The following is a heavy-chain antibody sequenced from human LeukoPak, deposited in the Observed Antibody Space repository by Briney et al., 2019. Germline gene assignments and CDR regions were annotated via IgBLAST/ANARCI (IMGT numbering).Heavy chain of an antibody. CDR3: ARDRPGGSSLDY. V-gene: IGHV4-4*07. CDR1: DGSISSYY. CDR2: IYTSGST. D-gene: IGHD6-13*01. Sequence: SETLSLTCTVSDGSISSYYWSWIRQPAGKGLEWIGRIYTSGSTNYNPSLNSRVTISLETSKNQFSLNLSSVTAADTAVYYCARDRPGGSSLDYWGQGILVTVSS. J-gene: IGHJ4*02.